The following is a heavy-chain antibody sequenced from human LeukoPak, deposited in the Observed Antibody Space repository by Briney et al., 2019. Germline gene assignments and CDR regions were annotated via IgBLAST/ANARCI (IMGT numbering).Heavy chain of an antibody. CDR3: ARGLGKPVDYYYGMDV. CDR1: GYTFTSYY. D-gene: IGHD6-19*01. Sequence: ASVKVSCKASGYTFTSYYMHWVRQAPGQGLEWMGIINPSGGSTSYAQKFQGRVTMTRDTSISTAYMELSRLRSDDTAVYYCARGLGKPVDYYYGMDVWGQGTTVTVSS. V-gene: IGHV1-46*01. J-gene: IGHJ6*02. CDR2: INPSGGST.